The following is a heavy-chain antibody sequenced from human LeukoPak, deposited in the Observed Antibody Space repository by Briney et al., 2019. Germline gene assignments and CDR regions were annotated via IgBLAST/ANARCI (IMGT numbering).Heavy chain of an antibody. CDR2: IIPIFGTA. D-gene: IGHD1-7*01. J-gene: IGHJ3*02. V-gene: IGHV1-69*06. CDR1: GGTFSSYA. Sequence: AASVKVSCKASGGTFSSYAISWVRQAPGQGLEWMGGIIPIFGTANYAQKFQGRVTITADKSTSTAYVELSSLRSEDTAVYYCARERYNWNYFAFDIWGQGTMVTVSS. CDR3: ARERYNWNYFAFDI.